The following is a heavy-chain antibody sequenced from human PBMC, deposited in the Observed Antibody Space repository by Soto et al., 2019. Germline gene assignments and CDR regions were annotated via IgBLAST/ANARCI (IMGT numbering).Heavy chain of an antibody. CDR2: INPNSGGT. D-gene: IGHD4-17*01. CDR3: ARDRGSTVVRHGYYFDY. Sequence: GASVKVSCKASGYTFTGYYMHWVRQAPGQGLEWMGWINPNSGGTNYAQKFQGRVTMTRDTSISTAYMELSRLRSDDTAVYYCARDRGSTVVRHGYYFDYWGQGTLVTVSS. CDR1: GYTFTGYY. V-gene: IGHV1-2*02. J-gene: IGHJ4*02.